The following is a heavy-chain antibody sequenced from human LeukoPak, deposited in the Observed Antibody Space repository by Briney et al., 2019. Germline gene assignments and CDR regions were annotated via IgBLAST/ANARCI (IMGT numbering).Heavy chain of an antibody. CDR1: GFTFSSYG. CDR3: ASENPSNWALDY. J-gene: IGHJ4*02. CDR2: ISYDGSNK. V-gene: IGHV3-30*03. D-gene: IGHD7-27*01. Sequence: HSGRSLRLSCAASGFTFSSYGMHWVRQAPGKGLEWVAVISYDGSNKYYADSVKGRFTISRDNSKNTLYLQMNSLRAEDTAVYYCASENPSNWALDYWGQGTLVTVSS.